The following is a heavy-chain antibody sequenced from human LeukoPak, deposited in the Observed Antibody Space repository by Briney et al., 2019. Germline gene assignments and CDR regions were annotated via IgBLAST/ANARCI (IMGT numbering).Heavy chain of an antibody. CDR1: GGSISSDNW. Sequence: SETLSLTCAVYGGSISSDNWWSWVRQPPGKGLEWIGEIHHSGNTNFNPSLKSRVTISVDKSKNQFSLKLSSVTAADTAVYYCASTIVVVPAASVDYWGQGTLVTVSS. J-gene: IGHJ4*02. V-gene: IGHV4-4*02. CDR3: ASTIVVVPAASVDY. CDR2: IHHSGNT. D-gene: IGHD2-2*01.